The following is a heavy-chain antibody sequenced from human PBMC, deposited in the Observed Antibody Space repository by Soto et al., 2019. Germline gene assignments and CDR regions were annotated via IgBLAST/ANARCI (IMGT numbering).Heavy chain of an antibody. D-gene: IGHD6-19*01. CDR2: ISYDGSNK. CDR1: GFTFSSYA. Sequence: QVQLVESGGGVVQPGRSLRLSCAASGFTFSSYAMHWVRQAPGKGLEWVAVISYDGSNKYYADSVKGRFTISRDNSKNTLYLQMNRLRAEDTAVYYCARDVGSGWFQYYFDYWGQGTLVTVSS. CDR3: ARDVGSGWFQYYFDY. V-gene: IGHV3-30-3*01. J-gene: IGHJ4*02.